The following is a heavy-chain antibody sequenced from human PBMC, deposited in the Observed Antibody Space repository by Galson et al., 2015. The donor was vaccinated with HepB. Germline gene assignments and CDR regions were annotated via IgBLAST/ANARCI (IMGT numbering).Heavy chain of an antibody. V-gene: IGHV3-15*07. CDR1: GLTFSHAC. Sequence: SLRLSCAGSGLTFSHACLNWVRQAPGKGLEWVGRIKSKGDGETTDYAAPVKGRFTVSRDDSKNTRYLQMNSLKTEDTAVYHCTTSVGANEFDYWGRGTLVTVSS. D-gene: IGHD1-26*01. J-gene: IGHJ4*02. CDR3: TTSVGANEFDY. CDR2: IKSKGDGETT.